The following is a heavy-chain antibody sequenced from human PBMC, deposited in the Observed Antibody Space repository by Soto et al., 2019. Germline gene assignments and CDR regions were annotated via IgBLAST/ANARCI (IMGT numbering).Heavy chain of an antibody. CDR2: INHSGST. CDR1: GGSFSGYY. Sequence: SETLSLTCAVYGGSFSGYYWSWIRQPPGKGLEWIGEINHSGSTNYNPSLKSRVTISVDTSKNQFSLKLSSVTAADTAVYYCARGLGRTTVTPYYYYMDVWGKGTTVTVSS. CDR3: ARGLGRTTVTPYYYYMDV. V-gene: IGHV4-34*01. J-gene: IGHJ6*03. D-gene: IGHD4-17*01.